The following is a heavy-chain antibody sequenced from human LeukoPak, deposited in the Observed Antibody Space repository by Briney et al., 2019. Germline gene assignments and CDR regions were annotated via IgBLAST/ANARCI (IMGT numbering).Heavy chain of an antibody. D-gene: IGHD3-3*01. CDR1: GYSISSGYY. CDR2: IYHSGST. Sequence: SETLSLTCAVSGYSISSGYYWGWIRQPPGKGLEWIGSIYHSGSTYYNPSLKSRVTISVDTSKNHFSLKLSSVTAADTAVYYCARGQERIFGVVIIPATFDYWGQGTLVTVSS. V-gene: IGHV4-38-2*01. J-gene: IGHJ4*02. CDR3: ARGQERIFGVVIIPATFDY.